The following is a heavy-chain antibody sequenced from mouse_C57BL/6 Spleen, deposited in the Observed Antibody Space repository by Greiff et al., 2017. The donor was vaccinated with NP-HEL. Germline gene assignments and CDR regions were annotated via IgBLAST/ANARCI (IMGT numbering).Heavy chain of an antibody. CDR1: GYTFTGYW. Sequence: QVQLQQSGAELMKPGASVKLSCKATGYTFTGYWIEWVKQRPGHGLEWIGEILPGSGSTNYNEKFKGKATFTADTSSNTAYMQLSSLTTADSAIYYCARSDDGYYVGYWGQGTTLTVSS. D-gene: IGHD2-3*01. CDR3: ARSDDGYYVGY. V-gene: IGHV1-9*01. CDR2: ILPGSGST. J-gene: IGHJ2*01.